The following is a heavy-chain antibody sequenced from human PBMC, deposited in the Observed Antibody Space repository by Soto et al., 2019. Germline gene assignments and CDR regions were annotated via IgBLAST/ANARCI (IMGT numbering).Heavy chain of an antibody. D-gene: IGHD5-12*01. CDR1: GDSITSYY. CDR3: ARGGETGYARLDY. J-gene: IGHJ4*02. Sequence: PSETLSLTCTVSGDSITSYYWNWIRQPPGRGLEWIGYAHYTGSTHYNPSLRSRVTISIDTSKNQFSASLTSVTAADTAIYYCARGGETGYARLDYWGQGILVTVSS. V-gene: IGHV4-59*01. CDR2: AHYTGST.